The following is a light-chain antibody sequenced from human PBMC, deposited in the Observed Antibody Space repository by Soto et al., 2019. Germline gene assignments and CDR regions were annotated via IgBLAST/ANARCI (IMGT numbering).Light chain of an antibody. Sequence: QSVLTQPPSVSGAPGQRVTISCTGSSSNIGAGYDVHWYQQFPGTAPKLLIYANNNRPSGVPERFSASKSGTSASLAITGLKADDEADYYCQSYDTHRGGVFGTGTKVTVL. CDR3: QSYDTHRGGV. J-gene: IGLJ1*01. CDR1: SSNIGAGYD. CDR2: ANN. V-gene: IGLV1-40*01.